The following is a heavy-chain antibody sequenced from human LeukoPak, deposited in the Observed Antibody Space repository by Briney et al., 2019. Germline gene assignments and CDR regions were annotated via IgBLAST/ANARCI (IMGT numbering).Heavy chain of an antibody. CDR3: TRETDGSLDY. D-gene: IGHD1-26*01. CDR2: IKQDGSTK. CDR1: AFTFTNSW. V-gene: IGHV3-7*01. Sequence: GGSLRLSCAASAFTFTNSWKAWVRQAPGKGLEWVANIKQDGSTKHYADSLKGRFTISRDNPKNSLYLQMNNLRADDTAVYYCTRETDGSLDYWGQGILVTVAS. J-gene: IGHJ4*02.